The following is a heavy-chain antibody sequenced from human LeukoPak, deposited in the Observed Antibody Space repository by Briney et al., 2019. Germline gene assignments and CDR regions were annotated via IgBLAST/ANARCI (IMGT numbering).Heavy chain of an antibody. D-gene: IGHD3/OR15-3a*01. Sequence: SETLSLTCTVSGVSISSSNSYWGWIRQPPGKGLEWIGSIYYSGNTYYNASVKSRATISIDSSNNQFSLMLSSVTAADTAVYYCARQTGSGLFTLPGGQGTLVTVSS. V-gene: IGHV4-39*01. J-gene: IGHJ4*02. CDR1: GVSISSSNSY. CDR2: IYYSGNT. CDR3: ARQTGSGLFTLP.